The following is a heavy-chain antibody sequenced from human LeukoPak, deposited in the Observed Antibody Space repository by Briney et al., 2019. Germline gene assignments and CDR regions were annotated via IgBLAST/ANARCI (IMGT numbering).Heavy chain of an antibody. CDR3: AKSGAIGTSVDYYFDY. J-gene: IGHJ4*02. CDR1: GFTFSSYA. V-gene: IGHV3-23*01. CDR2: ISGSGGST. D-gene: IGHD1-26*01. Sequence: PGGSLRLSCAASGFTFSSYAVSWVRQAPGKGLEWVSTISGSGGSTYYADSVKGRFTISRDNSKNTPYLQMNSLRAEDTAVYYCAKSGAIGTSVDYYFDYWGQGTLVTVSS.